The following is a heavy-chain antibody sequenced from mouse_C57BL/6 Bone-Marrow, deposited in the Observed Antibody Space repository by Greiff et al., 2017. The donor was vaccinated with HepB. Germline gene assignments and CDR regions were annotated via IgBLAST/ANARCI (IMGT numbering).Heavy chain of an antibody. CDR2: IDPSDSYT. D-gene: IGHD2-3*01. CDR1: GYTFTSYW. J-gene: IGHJ2*01. V-gene: IGHV1-59*01. Sequence: VQLQQPGAELVRPGTSVKLSCKASGYTFTSYWMHWVKQRPGQGLEWIGVIDPSDSYTNYNQKFKGKATLTVDTSSSTAYMQLSSLTSEDSAVYYCARWGIYDGYYDGYFDYWGQGTTLTVSS. CDR3: ARWGIYDGYYDGYFDY.